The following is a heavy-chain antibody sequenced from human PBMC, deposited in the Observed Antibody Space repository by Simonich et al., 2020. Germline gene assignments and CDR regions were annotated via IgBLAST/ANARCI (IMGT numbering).Heavy chain of an antibody. D-gene: IGHD6-13*01. CDR1: GFTFSSYA. Sequence: QVQLVESGGGVVQPGRSLRLSCAASGFTFSSYAMHWVRQAPGKGLEGVEVISCDESTKYYADSVKGRFTISRDNSKNTLYLQMNSLRAEDTAVYYCARDIVSFGSSWYAFDIWGQGTMVTVSS. CDR3: ARDIVSFGSSWYAFDI. V-gene: IGHV3-30*07. J-gene: IGHJ3*02. CDR2: ISCDESTK.